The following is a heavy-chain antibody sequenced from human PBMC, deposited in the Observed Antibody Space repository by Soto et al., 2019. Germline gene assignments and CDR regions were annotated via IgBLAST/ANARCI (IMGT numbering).Heavy chain of an antibody. D-gene: IGHD3-3*01. J-gene: IGHJ3*02. CDR2: INAGNGNT. Sequence: GASVKVSCKASGYTFTSYAMHWVRQAPGQRLEWMGWINAGNGNTKYSQKFQGRVTITRDTSASTAYMELSGLRSEDTAVYYCARIITFLGVVIIPSAVFDIGGKGTMVPVSS. V-gene: IGHV1-3*01. CDR1: GYTFTSYA. CDR3: ARIITFLGVVIIPSAVFDI.